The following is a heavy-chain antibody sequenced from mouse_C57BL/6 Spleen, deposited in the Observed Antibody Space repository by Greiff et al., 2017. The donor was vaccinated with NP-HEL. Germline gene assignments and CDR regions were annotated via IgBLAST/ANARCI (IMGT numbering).Heavy chain of an antibody. J-gene: IGHJ1*03. V-gene: IGHV1-64*01. CDR3: ARPGWADWYFDV. D-gene: IGHD3-1*01. CDR2: IHPNSGST. CDR1: GYTFTSYW. Sequence: VQLQQPGAELVKPGASVKLSCKASGYTFTSYWMHWVKQRPGQGLEWIGMIHPNSGSTNYNEKFKSKATLTVDKSSSTAYMQLSSLTSEDSAVYYCARPGWADWYFDVWGTGTTVTVSS.